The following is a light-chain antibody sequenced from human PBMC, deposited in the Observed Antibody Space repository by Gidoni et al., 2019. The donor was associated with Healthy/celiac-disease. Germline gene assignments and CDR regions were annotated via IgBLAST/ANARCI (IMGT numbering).Light chain of an antibody. Sequence: VLPPSPGTLSLSPGETATLSCRASPSVSSSYLTWYQQKPGQAPRLLIYGASSRATGIPDRFSGSGSGTDFTLTISRLEPEDFAVYYCQQYGSSPPLTFGGGTKVEIK. CDR2: GAS. V-gene: IGKV3-20*01. CDR3: QQYGSSPPLT. CDR1: PSVSSSY. J-gene: IGKJ4*01.